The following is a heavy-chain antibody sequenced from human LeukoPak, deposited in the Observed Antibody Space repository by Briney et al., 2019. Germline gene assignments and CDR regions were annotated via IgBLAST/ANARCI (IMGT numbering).Heavy chain of an antibody. CDR2: IRGNGGTA. J-gene: IGHJ5*02. CDR3: VKDPISMVRAIP. D-gene: IGHD3-10*01. V-gene: IGHV3-64D*06. Sequence: GGSLRLSCSASGFPFSADIMHWVRQAPGKGLEYVSAIRGNGGTAYSADSVKGRFTFSRDNSKNTLYLQMSSLRPEDTAVYYCVKDPISMVRAIPCGQGTLVTVSS. CDR1: GFPFSADI.